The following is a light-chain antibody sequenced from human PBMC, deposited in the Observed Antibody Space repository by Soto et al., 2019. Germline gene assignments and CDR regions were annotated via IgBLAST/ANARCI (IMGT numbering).Light chain of an antibody. CDR3: QQYSNWPART. J-gene: IGKJ1*01. V-gene: IGKV3-15*01. Sequence: EIVMTQSPATLSVSPGERATLSCRASQSVRSNLSWYQQKPGHSPRLLIYGASTRATGIPVRFSGSGSGTEFTLTISSLQSEDFAVYYCQQYSNWPARTFGQGTKVDIK. CDR1: QSVRSN. CDR2: GAS.